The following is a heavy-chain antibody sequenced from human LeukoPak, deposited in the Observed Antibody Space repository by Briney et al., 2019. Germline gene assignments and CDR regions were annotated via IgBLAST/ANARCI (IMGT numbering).Heavy chain of an antibody. Sequence: SVKVSCKASGGTFSSYAISWVRQAPGQGLEWMGRIIPILGIANYAQKFQGRVTMTRNTSISTAYMELSSLRSEDTAVYYCASFQKKDWGQGTLVTVSS. J-gene: IGHJ4*02. V-gene: IGHV1-69*04. CDR2: IIPILGIA. CDR3: ASFQKKD. CDR1: GGTFSSYA.